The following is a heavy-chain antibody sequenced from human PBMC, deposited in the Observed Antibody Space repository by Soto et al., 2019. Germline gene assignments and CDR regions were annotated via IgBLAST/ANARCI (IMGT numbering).Heavy chain of an antibody. V-gene: IGHV4-31*03. CDR1: GGSISSGGYY. CDR3: ARRGTGSGSYPHYYGMDV. CDR2: IYYSGST. Sequence: TSETLSLTCTVSGGSISSGGYYWSWIRQHPGKGLEWIGYIYYSGSTYYNPSLKSRVTISVDTSKNQFSLKLSSVTAADTAVYYCARRGTGSGSYPHYYGMDVWGQGTTVTVSS. J-gene: IGHJ6*02. D-gene: IGHD3-10*01.